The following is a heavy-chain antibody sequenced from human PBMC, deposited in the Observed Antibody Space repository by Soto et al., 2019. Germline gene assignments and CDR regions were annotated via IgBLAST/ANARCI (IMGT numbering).Heavy chain of an antibody. CDR2: IYYSGNT. CDR1: GGSISSYY. D-gene: IGHD6-13*01. V-gene: IGHV4-59*01. J-gene: IGHJ5*02. Sequence: SETLSLTCTVSGGSISSYYWSWIRQPPGKGLEWIGYIYYSGNTNSNPSLKSRVTISVDTSKNQFSLKLSSVTAADTAVYYCAREAVRAAAGTHWFDPWGQGTLVTVSS. CDR3: AREAVRAAAGTHWFDP.